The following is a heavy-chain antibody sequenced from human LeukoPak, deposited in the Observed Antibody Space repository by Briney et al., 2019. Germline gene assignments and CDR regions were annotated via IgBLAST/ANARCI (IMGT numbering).Heavy chain of an antibody. Sequence: PSETLSLTCTVSGGSINNYYWSWIRQPPGKGLEWIGYIYYGGSTSYNPSLKSRVTISLDTSKNQFSLKLSSVTAADTAVYYCASGYYFHWGQGTLVTVSS. D-gene: IGHD3-22*01. CDR3: ASGYYFH. V-gene: IGHV4-59*12. CDR2: IYYGGST. J-gene: IGHJ4*02. CDR1: GGSINNYY.